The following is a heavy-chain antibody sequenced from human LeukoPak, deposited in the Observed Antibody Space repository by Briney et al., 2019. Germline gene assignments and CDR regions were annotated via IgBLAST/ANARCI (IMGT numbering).Heavy chain of an antibody. V-gene: IGHV3-21*03. CDR3: ARDFYDGFALDY. CDR1: GFIFSSYG. CDR2: IFSSSTYI. J-gene: IGHJ4*02. Sequence: GGSLRLSCAASGFIFSSYGIHWVRQAPGKGLEWVSFIFSSSTYIYYTGSVKGRFTISRDNARNSLYLQMDNLRAEDTGVYYCARDFYDGFALDYWGQGTLVTVSS. D-gene: IGHD2/OR15-2a*01.